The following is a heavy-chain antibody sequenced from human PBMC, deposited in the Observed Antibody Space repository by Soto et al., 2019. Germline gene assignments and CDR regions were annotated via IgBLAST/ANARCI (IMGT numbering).Heavy chain of an antibody. CDR2: IYYTGST. D-gene: IGHD6-19*01. Sequence: SETLSLTCTVSGGSISSGGYYWSWIRQHPGKGLEWIGNIYYTGSTHYDPSLKSRITISLDTSKNQISLKLSSVTAADTAVYYCASSPVTGIYYAMDVWGQGTLVTVSS. J-gene: IGHJ6*02. CDR3: ASSPVTGIYYAMDV. V-gene: IGHV4-31*03. CDR1: GGSISSGGYY.